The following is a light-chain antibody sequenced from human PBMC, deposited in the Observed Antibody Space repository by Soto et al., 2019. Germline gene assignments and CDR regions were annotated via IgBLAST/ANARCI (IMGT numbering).Light chain of an antibody. V-gene: IGKV3-11*01. CDR1: QSVRSN. CDR2: DAS. CDR3: QHRDNWPWT. J-gene: IGKJ1*01. Sequence: EIVLTQSPATLSLSPGERATLSCRASQSVRSNLAWYRQKPGQAPRLLIYDASNRATGIPARFSGSGSGTDFTLAISSLEPEDFADYYCQHRDNWPWTFGQGTKVEIK.